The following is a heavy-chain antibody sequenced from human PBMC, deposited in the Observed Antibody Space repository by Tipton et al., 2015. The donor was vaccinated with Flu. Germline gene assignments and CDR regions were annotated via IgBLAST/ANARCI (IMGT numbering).Heavy chain of an antibody. CDR3: ARMEWTVTTPRYFDL. CDR1: GDSISSGGYF. D-gene: IGHD4-17*01. CDR2: IYYNGRT. V-gene: IGHV4-31*03. Sequence: TLSLTCNVSGDSISSGGYFWSWIRQHPGQGLEWIGYIYYNGRTFYNPSLKSRITISVDTSKNQFSLKLSSVTAADTAVYYCARMEWTVTTPRYFDLWGRGTLVTVSS. J-gene: IGHJ2*01.